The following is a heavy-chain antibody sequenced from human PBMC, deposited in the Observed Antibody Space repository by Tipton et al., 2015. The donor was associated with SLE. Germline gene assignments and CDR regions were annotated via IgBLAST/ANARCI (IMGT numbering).Heavy chain of an antibody. D-gene: IGHD2-2*02. J-gene: IGHJ5*02. CDR2: IFSRGST. V-gene: IGHV4-61*02. CDR1: GASISSGSSY. CDR3: ARDQEYCSSTSCYTDRFDP. Sequence: TLSLTCTVSGASISSGSSYWSWIRQPAGKGLEWIGRIFSRGSTNSNLSLKSRVTISLDASKNQFSLKLSSVTAADTAVYYCARDQEYCSSTSCYTDRFDPWGQGTLVTVSS.